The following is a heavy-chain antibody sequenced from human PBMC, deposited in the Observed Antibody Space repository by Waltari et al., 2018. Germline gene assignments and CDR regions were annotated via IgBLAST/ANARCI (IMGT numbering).Heavy chain of an antibody. Sequence: QLQLQQSGPGLVKPSESLSLTCAVSGDSMSSSDWWSWVRQPPGKGLEWIGQIHCSGRTNYSPSLESRVTMSIDTSNNQFSLKMSAATAADTAVYYCARDRGRGLYLDSWGQGTLVTVSP. CDR2: IHCSGRT. D-gene: IGHD2-15*01. CDR3: ARDRGRGLYLDS. V-gene: IGHV4-4*02. CDR1: GDSMSSSDW. J-gene: IGHJ4*02.